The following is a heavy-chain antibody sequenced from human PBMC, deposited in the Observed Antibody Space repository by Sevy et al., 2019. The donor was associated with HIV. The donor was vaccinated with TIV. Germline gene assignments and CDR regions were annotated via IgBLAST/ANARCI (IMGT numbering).Heavy chain of an antibody. V-gene: IGHV3-23*01. D-gene: IGHD6-19*01. CDR2: ISGSGGST. CDR1: GFTFSSYA. J-gene: IGHJ3*02. CDR3: AKLAVAVPREDAFDI. Sequence: GGSLRLSCAASGFTFSSYAMSWVRQAPGKGLEWVSVISGSGGSTYYADSVKGRFTISRDNSKNTLYLQMNSLRAEDTAAYYCAKLAVAVPREDAFDIWGQGTMVTVSS.